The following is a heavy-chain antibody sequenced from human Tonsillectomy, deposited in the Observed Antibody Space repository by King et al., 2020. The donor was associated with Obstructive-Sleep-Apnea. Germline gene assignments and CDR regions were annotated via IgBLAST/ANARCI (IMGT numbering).Heavy chain of an antibody. J-gene: IGHJ6*02. CDR3: AKDDYYYYGMDV. V-gene: IGHV3-23*04. Sequence: VQLVESGGGLVQPGGSLRLSCAASGFSFSNNAMSWVRQAPGKGLEWGSAISGSGGSAHHADSVKGRFTISRDNSKNTLFLQMNTLRAEDTAVYYCAKDDYYYYGMDVWGQGTTVTVSS. CDR1: GFSFSNNA. CDR2: ISGSGGSA.